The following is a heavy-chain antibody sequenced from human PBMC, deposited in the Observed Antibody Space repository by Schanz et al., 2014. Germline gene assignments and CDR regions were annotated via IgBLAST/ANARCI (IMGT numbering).Heavy chain of an antibody. CDR2: ISPNSGDT. V-gene: IGHV1-2*06. CDR3: AKKGGDYGSGSYQIIDD. CDR1: GYTFTGYY. Sequence: QVQLLQSGAEVKKPGASVKVSCKASGYTFTGYYMHWVRQAPGQGLEWMGRISPNSGDTHSAQKFQGRVTMTWDRSISTANMELSRLRSDDTAVYYCAKKGGDYGSGSYQIIDDWGQGTLVTVSS. J-gene: IGHJ4*02. D-gene: IGHD3-10*01.